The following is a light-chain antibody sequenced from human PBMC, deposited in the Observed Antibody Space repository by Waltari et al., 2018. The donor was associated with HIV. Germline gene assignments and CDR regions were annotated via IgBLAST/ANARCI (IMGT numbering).Light chain of an antibody. CDR3: CSYAGSSTLV. CDR2: DVS. CDR1: SSDVGGYNY. J-gene: IGLJ2*01. Sequence: QSALTQPASVSGSPGQSITISCPGTSSDVGGYNYVSWYPQHPGKAPKRMIYDVSKRPSGVSNRFSGSKSGNTASLTISGLQAEDEADYYCCSYAGSSTLVFGGGTKLTVL. V-gene: IGLV2-23*02.